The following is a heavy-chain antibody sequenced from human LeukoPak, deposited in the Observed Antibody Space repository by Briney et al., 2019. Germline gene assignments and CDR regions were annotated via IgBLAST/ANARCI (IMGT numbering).Heavy chain of an antibody. Sequence: GGSLRLSCAASGFTFSSYSMNWVRQAPGKGLEWVSYISSSSSTIYYADSVKGRFTISRENAKNSLYLQMNSLRDEDTAVYYCARAQYSSSWYFDYWGQGTLVTVSS. CDR2: ISSSSSTI. J-gene: IGHJ4*02. CDR1: GFTFSSYS. V-gene: IGHV3-48*02. D-gene: IGHD6-13*01. CDR3: ARAQYSSSWYFDY.